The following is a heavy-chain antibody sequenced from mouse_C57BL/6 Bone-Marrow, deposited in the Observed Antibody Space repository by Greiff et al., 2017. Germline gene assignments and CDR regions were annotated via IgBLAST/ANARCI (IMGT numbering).Heavy chain of an antibody. Sequence: QVQLQQPGAELVKPGASVTLSCKASGYTFTSYWMHWVKQRPGQGLEWIGMIHPNSGSTNYNEKFTSKATLTVDKSSSTAYMHLSSLTSEDSAVYYCARRLRQLRQYYFDYWSQGTTLTVSS. D-gene: IGHD3-2*02. J-gene: IGHJ2*01. V-gene: IGHV1-64*01. CDR1: GYTFTSYW. CDR2: IHPNSGST. CDR3: ARRLRQLRQYYFDY.